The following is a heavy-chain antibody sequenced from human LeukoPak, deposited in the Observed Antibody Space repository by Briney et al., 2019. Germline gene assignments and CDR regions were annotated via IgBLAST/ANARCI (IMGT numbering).Heavy chain of an antibody. Sequence: GGSLRLSCTASGFTFSSYAMSWARQAPGKGLEWVSAISGSGGSTYYADSVKGRFTISRDNSKNTLYLQMNSLRAEDTAVYYCAKDDDYDFWSGYLDYWGQGTLVTVSS. CDR3: AKDDDYDFWSGYLDY. CDR2: ISGSGGST. CDR1: GFTFSSYA. D-gene: IGHD3-3*01. V-gene: IGHV3-23*01. J-gene: IGHJ4*02.